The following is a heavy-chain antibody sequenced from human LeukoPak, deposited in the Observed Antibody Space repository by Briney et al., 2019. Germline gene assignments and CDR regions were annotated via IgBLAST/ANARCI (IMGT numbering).Heavy chain of an antibody. CDR3: ARELVSLGTGYFDL. Sequence: GGSLRLSCEASGFTFRTYGMTWVRQAPGKGPEWVSGITGSSTWTYYADSVKGRFSISRDNSKNTLHLQMDSLRAEDTAIYYCARELVSLGTGYFDLWGRGTLVTVSS. V-gene: IGHV3-23*01. D-gene: IGHD7-27*01. J-gene: IGHJ2*01. CDR2: ITGSSTWT. CDR1: GFTFRTYG.